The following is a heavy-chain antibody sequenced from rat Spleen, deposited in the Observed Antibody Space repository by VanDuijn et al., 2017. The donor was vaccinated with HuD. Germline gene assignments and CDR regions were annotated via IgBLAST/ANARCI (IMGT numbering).Heavy chain of an antibody. D-gene: IGHD5-1*01. CDR3: AREHNWGFDY. V-gene: IGHV2-15*01. CDR2: IWSGGNT. CDR1: GFNFNDHW. J-gene: IGHJ2*01. Sequence: VKLVESGGGLVQPGRSLKLSCAASGFNFNDHWMGWVRQAPGKGLEWIGAIWSGGNTDYNSALKSRLSISRDTSKSQVLLKMHSLQTEDTAMYFCAREHNWGFDYWGQGVMVTVSS.